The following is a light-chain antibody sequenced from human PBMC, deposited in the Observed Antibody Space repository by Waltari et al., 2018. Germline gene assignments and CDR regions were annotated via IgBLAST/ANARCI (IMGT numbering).Light chain of an antibody. J-gene: IGLJ3*02. CDR2: DVT. CDR3: CSFTPTSRLAM. CDR1: SNYIGGHDF. Sequence: QSALTQPASVSGSPGQSITISCTGTSNYIGGHDFVSWYQQHPGQAPKLLVYDVTKRASGISSRFSGSKSGNTASLTISGLQAEDEADYYCCSFTPTSRLAMFAGGTKLTV. V-gene: IGLV2-14*03.